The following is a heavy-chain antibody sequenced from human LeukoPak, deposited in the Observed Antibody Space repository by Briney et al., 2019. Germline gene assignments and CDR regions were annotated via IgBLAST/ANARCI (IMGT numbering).Heavy chain of an antibody. CDR2: ISYDGSNK. Sequence: GRSLRLSCAASGFTFSSYGMHWVRQAPGKGLEWVAVISYDGSNKYYADSVKGRFTISRDNSKNTLYLQMNSLRAEDTAVYYCAAVVPAGDAFDIWGQGTMVTVSS. D-gene: IGHD2-2*01. V-gene: IGHV3-30*03. CDR3: AAVVPAGDAFDI. J-gene: IGHJ3*02. CDR1: GFTFSSYG.